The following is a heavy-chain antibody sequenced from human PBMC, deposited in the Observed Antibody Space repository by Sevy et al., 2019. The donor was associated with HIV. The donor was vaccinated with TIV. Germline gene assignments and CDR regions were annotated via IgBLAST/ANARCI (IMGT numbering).Heavy chain of an antibody. CDR2: IKLDGDEK. Sequence: GGSLRLSCTASGFSFRSYWMTWVRQAPGMGLEWVANIKLDGDEKYYVESLKGRFTISRDNVKNSLYLKMNNLRAEDTAVYYCARDSKGGLDVWGQGTTVTVSS. CDR3: ARDSKGGLDV. CDR1: GFSFRSYW. D-gene: IGHD4-4*01. J-gene: IGHJ6*02. V-gene: IGHV3-7*01.